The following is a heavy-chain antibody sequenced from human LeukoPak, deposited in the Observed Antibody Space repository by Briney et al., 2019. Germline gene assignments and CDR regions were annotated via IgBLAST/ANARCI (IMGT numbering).Heavy chain of an antibody. CDR1: GFTFSTYG. J-gene: IGHJ4*02. CDR3: ARGRWTHGLDY. D-gene: IGHD3/OR15-3a*01. Sequence: GRSLRLSCAASGFTFSTYGMHWVRQAPGKGLEWVAVIWHDGSLKYYGESVKGRFTISRDNSKNTLCLQMNSLRAEDTAVYYCARGRWTHGLDYWGQGTLVTVSS. V-gene: IGHV3-33*01. CDR2: IWHDGSLK.